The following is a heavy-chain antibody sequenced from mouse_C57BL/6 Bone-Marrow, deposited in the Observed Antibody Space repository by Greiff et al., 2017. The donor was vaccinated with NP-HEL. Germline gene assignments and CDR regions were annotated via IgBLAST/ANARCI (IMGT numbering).Heavy chain of an antibody. V-gene: IGHV1-59*01. D-gene: IGHD2-2*01. Sequence: QVQLQQPGAELVRPGTSVKLSCKASGYTFTSYWMHWVKQRPGQGLEWIGVIDPSDSYTNYNQKFKGKATLTVDTSSSTAYMQLSSLTSEDSAVFYGASVSTMVEWFAYWGQGTPVTVSA. CDR2: IDPSDSYT. CDR3: ASVSTMVEWFAY. CDR1: GYTFTSYW. J-gene: IGHJ3*01.